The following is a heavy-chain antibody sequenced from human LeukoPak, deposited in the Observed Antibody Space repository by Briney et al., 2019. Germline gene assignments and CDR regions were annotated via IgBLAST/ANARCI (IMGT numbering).Heavy chain of an antibody. V-gene: IGHV3-30-3*01. D-gene: IGHD5-18*01. CDR3: ARDWARLGYSYALDY. CDR1: GFTFSSYA. CDR2: ISYDGSNK. J-gene: IGHJ4*02. Sequence: GGSLRLSCAASGFTFSSYAMHWVRQAPGKGLEWVAVISYDGSNKYYADSVKGRFTISRDNSKNTLYLQMNSLRAEDTAVYYCARDWARLGYSYALDYWGQGTLVTVSS.